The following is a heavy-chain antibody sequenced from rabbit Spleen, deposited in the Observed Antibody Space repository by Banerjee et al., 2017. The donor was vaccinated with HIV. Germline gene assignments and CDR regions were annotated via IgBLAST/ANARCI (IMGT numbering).Heavy chain of an antibody. CDR3: ARHPYPAGGGFYYFNL. CDR1: GIDFTSYYY. CDR2: IYTTTNTT. Sequence: QQLEESGGGLVKPGGTLTLTCKASGIDFTSYYYMCWVRQAPGKGLELIACIYTTTNTTWYANWVNGRFTISSSTSLNSVDLKMTSLTAADTATYFCARHPYPAGGGFYYFNLWGPGTLVTV. J-gene: IGHJ4*01. V-gene: IGHV1S43*01. D-gene: IGHD8-1*01.